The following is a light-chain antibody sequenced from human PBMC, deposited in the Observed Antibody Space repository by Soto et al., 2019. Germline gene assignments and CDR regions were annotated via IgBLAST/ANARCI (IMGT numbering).Light chain of an antibody. CDR3: QQFDDLPLT. Sequence: DFQMTQSPSSLSASVGDRVTITCQASHDIKKYLNWYQQKAHKVPKLLIHDASTLATGVPSRFTGSGSGTDFTLTINSLQPEDVATYYCQQFDDLPLTFGGGTKVDI. CDR1: HDIKKY. CDR2: DAS. J-gene: IGKJ4*01. V-gene: IGKV1-33*01.